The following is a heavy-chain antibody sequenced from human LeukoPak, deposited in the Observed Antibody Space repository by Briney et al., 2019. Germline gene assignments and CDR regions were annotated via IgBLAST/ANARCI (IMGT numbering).Heavy chain of an antibody. CDR1: GLSHSNFA. V-gene: IGHV3-23*01. Sequence: ESLKLSRAASGLSHSNFAVRWVRQAPGKGLEWVSGVSASGCSTYSEDSVKGRFIISRDNSKNTVFLQMNSLRAEDTAVYYCARQHTGWYVDYWGQGILVTVSS. CDR2: VSASGCST. D-gene: IGHD6-19*01. CDR3: ARQHTGWYVDY. J-gene: IGHJ4*02.